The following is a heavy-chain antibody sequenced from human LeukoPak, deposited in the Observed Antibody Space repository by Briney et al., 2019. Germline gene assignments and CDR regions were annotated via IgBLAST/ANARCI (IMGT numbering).Heavy chain of an antibody. CDR2: ISHNGNYI. J-gene: IGHJ6*03. V-gene: IGHV3-21*01. CDR1: GFTFNTYS. Sequence: PGGSLRLSCAASGFTFNTYSLDWVRQAPGKGLEWVSSISHNGNYIYYADSVKGRFTISRDNSENTLYLQMNSLRAEDTAVYYCAKWGYTSSFYYYFMDVWGKGTTVTVS. CDR3: AKWGYTSSFYYYFMDV. D-gene: IGHD6-13*01.